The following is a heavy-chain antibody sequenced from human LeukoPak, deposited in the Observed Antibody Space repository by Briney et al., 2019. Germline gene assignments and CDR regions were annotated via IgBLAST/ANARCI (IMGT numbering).Heavy chain of an antibody. Sequence: ASVKVSCKASGYTFTGYYMHWVRQPPGQGLEWMGLINPNSGGTHNAQKFQGRVTMTRDTSISTAYMELRRLRSDDTAVYYCAREGRVDSAVVLFDYWGQGTLVTVSS. CDR1: GYTFTGYY. J-gene: IGHJ4*02. CDR3: AREGRVDSAVVLFDY. D-gene: IGHD5-18*01. CDR2: INPNSGGT. V-gene: IGHV1-2*02.